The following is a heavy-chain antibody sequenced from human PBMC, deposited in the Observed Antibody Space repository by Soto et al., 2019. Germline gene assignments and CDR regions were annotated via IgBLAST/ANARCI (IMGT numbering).Heavy chain of an antibody. Sequence: GASVKVSCKASGGTFSSYTISWVRQAPGQGLEWMGRIIPILGIANYAQKFQGRVTVTADKSTSTAYMELSSLRSEDTAVYYCARARQYYYDSSGYQLYYYYGMDGWGQGTTVTVSS. CDR1: GGTFSSYT. D-gene: IGHD3-22*01. J-gene: IGHJ6*02. CDR3: ARARQYYYDSSGYQLYYYYGMDG. V-gene: IGHV1-69*02. CDR2: IIPILGIA.